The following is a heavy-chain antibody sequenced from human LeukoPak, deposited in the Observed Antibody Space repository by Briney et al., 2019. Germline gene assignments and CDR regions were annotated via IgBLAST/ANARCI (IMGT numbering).Heavy chain of an antibody. V-gene: IGHV3-73*01. J-gene: IGHJ6*03. CDR1: GFTFSGSA. D-gene: IGHD3-3*01. CDR2: IRSKANSYAT. Sequence: GGSLRLSCAASGFTFSGSAMHWVRQASGKGLEWVGRIRSKANSYATAYAASVKGRFTISRDDSKNTAYLQMNSLKTEDTAVYYCTRPTNGTIFGVVIEVGLLSYYYMDVWGKGTTVTVSS. CDR3: TRPTNGTIFGVVIEVGLLSYYYMDV.